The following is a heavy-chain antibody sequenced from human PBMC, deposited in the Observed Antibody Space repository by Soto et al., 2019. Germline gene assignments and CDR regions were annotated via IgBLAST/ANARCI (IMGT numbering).Heavy chain of an antibody. Sequence: GASVKVSCKASGGTFSIYAISCVLQAPVQGLDRMGGIIPIFGTANYAQKFQGRVTITADESTSTAYMELSSLRSEDTAVYYCARSLSSGYYHDTFDIWGQGTMVTV. J-gene: IGHJ3*02. CDR2: IIPIFGTA. V-gene: IGHV1-69*13. D-gene: IGHD3-22*01. CDR3: ARSLSSGYYHDTFDI. CDR1: GGTFSIYA.